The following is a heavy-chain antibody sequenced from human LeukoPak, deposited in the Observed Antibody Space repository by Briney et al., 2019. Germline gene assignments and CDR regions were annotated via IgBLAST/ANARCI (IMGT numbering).Heavy chain of an antibody. V-gene: IGHV4-4*07. D-gene: IGHD2-21*02. CDR1: GGSISNYYWGSYY. CDR2: IYSSGST. Sequence: SETLSLTCTVSGGSISNYYWGSYYWSWIRQPAGKGLEWIGRIYSSGSTNYNPSLKSRVTMSVATTSKNQFPLKLSSVTAADTAVYYCARGAGPHCNGDCWPLDSWGQGTLVTVST. CDR3: ARGAGPHCNGDCWPLDS. J-gene: IGHJ4*02.